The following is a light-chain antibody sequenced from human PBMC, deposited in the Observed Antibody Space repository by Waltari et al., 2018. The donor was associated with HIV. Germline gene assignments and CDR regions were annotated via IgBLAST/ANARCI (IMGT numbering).Light chain of an antibody. V-gene: IGLV3-25*03. CDR2: KDN. CDR3: QSADSSGAWV. CDR1: ELPKHY. J-gene: IGLJ3*02. Sequence: SYDLTQPPSVSVSPGQTARIACSGDELPKHYSYWYQQRPGQAHVLLIYKDNERPSGIPERCSGSSSGTTVTLTITGVQADDEADYWCQSADSSGAWVFGGGTKLTVL.